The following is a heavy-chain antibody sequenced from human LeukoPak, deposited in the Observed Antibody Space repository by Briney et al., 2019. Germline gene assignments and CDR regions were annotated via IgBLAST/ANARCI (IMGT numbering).Heavy chain of an antibody. V-gene: IGHV1-18*01. CDR3: ARHTATTYSSSSDWFDP. Sequence: GASVKVSCKASGYTFTSYGISWVRQAPGQGLEWMGWISAYNGNTNYAQKLQGRVTMTTDTSTSTAYMELRSLRSDDTAVYYCARHTATTYSSSSDWFDPWGQGTLVTVSS. CDR1: GYTFTSYG. D-gene: IGHD6-6*01. J-gene: IGHJ5*02. CDR2: ISAYNGNT.